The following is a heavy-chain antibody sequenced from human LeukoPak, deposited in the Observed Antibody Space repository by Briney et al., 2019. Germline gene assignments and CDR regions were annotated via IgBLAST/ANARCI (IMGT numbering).Heavy chain of an antibody. Sequence: ASVKVSCKASGYTFTSYDINWVRQATGQWLEWMGWMNPNSGNTGYAQKFQGRVTMTRNTSISTAYMELSSLRSEDTAVYYCARMLKGLGRYSSGWRPGDYWGQGTLVTVSS. CDR2: MNPNSGNT. D-gene: IGHD6-19*01. J-gene: IGHJ4*02. V-gene: IGHV1-8*01. CDR1: GYTFTSYD. CDR3: ARMLKGLGRYSSGWRPGDY.